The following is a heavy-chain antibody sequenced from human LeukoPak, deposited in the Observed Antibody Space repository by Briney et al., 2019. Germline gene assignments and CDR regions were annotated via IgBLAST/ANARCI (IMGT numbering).Heavy chain of an antibody. Sequence: SETLSLTCTVSGGSISSYYWSWIRQPPGKGLEWIGYIYYSGSTNYNPSLKSRVTISVDTSKNQFSLKLSSVTAADTAVYYCARDNHSSGYYYWYFDLWGRGTLVTVSS. CDR3: ARDNHSSGYYYWYFDL. V-gene: IGHV4-59*01. CDR1: GGSISSYY. J-gene: IGHJ2*01. CDR2: IYYSGST. D-gene: IGHD3-22*01.